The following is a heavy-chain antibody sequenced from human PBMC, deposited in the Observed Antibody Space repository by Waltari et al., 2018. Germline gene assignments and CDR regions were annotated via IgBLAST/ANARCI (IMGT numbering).Heavy chain of an antibody. Sequence: QVQVVQSGAEVKRPGASVKVSCKASGYMFTDYYIHWVRQAPGQGLEWVGWLNPEGSGTNYAQRFQGRVTMTRASSITTAYLEINRLKTDDTAVYDCARDRGRGVRGQRALGIWGQGTMVTVSS. D-gene: IGHD1-26*01. V-gene: IGHV1-2*02. CDR3: ARDRGRGVRGQRALGI. CDR2: LNPEGSGT. CDR1: GYMFTDYY. J-gene: IGHJ3*02.